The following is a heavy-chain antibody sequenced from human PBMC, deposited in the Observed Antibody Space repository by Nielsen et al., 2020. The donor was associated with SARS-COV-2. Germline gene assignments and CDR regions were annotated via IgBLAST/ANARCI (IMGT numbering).Heavy chain of an antibody. V-gene: IGHV3-74*01. J-gene: IGHJ4*02. CDR2: INNDGSSL. CDR1: GFAFSSYW. Sequence: GGSLRLSCAASGFAFSSYWMHWVRQVPGKGLVWVARINNDGSSLRYADSVLGRSTISRDNAKNTLYLQMNSLRAEDTAIYYCARDRSGFAFDFWGQGALVTVSS. D-gene: IGHD6-25*01. CDR3: ARDRSGFAFDF.